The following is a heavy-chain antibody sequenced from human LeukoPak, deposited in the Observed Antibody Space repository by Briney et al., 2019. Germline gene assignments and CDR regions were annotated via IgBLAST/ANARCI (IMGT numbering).Heavy chain of an antibody. J-gene: IGHJ6*03. CDR1: GDTFSRYA. CDR2: IIPVLSTA. Sequence: SVKVSCKASGDTFSRYAISWVRQAPGQGLEWMGGIIPVLSTANYAQKFQDRVTITADESTSTTCMELSSLKSEDTAVYYCATTGGDIYYYYMDVWGKGTTVTISS. V-gene: IGHV1-69*13. CDR3: ATTGGDIYYYYMDV. D-gene: IGHD3-16*01.